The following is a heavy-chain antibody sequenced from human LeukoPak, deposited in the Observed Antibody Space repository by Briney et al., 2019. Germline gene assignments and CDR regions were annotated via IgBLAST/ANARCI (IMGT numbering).Heavy chain of an antibody. CDR1: GFTFISYG. J-gene: IGHJ6*03. CDR2: IRYDGSNK. V-gene: IGHV3-30*02. Sequence: GGSLRLSCAASGFTFISYGMYWVRQAPGEGLESVAFIRYDGSNKYYADSVKGRFTVSRDNSKNTLYLQMKSLRAEDTAVYYCAKGGGYEAQYYYYYLDVWGKGTTVTISS. D-gene: IGHD5-12*01. CDR3: AKGGGYEAQYYYYYLDV.